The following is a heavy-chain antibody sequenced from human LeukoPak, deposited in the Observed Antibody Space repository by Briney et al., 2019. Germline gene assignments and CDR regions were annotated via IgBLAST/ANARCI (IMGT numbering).Heavy chain of an antibody. D-gene: IGHD6-13*01. J-gene: IGHJ5*02. Sequence: SETLSLTCGVYGGSFSGYYWSWIRQFPGKGLEWIVEVNHSGSANYNPSLKSRVTISVDRSNNQISLGLRSVTAADTAVYYCAREAAAGTNWFDPWGQGTLVTVSS. CDR2: VNHSGSA. CDR3: AREAAAGTNWFDP. V-gene: IGHV4-34*01. CDR1: GGSFSGYY.